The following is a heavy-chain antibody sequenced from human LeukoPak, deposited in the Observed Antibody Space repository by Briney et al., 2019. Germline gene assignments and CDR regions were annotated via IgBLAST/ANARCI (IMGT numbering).Heavy chain of an antibody. CDR1: GGSISSYY. Sequence: SETLSLTCTVSGGSISSYYWSWIRQPAGKGLEWIGRVYTSGSTNYNPSLKSRVTMSVDTSKNQFSLKLSSVTAADTAVYYCATTDWSTRDSSEYYFDYWGQGTLVTVSS. CDR3: ATTDWSTRDSSEYYFDY. CDR2: VYTSGST. V-gene: IGHV4-4*07. D-gene: IGHD3-22*01. J-gene: IGHJ4*02.